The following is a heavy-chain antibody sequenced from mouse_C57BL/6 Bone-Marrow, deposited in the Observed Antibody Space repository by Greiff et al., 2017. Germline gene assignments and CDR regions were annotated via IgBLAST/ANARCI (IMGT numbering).Heavy chain of an antibody. J-gene: IGHJ1*03. Sequence: EVQLVESGGGLVQPGGSLKLSCAASGFTFSDYGMAWVRQAPRKGPEWVAFISNLAYSIYYADTVTGRFTISGENAKNTLYLEMSSLRSEDTAMYYCARHNYGSSYAWYFDVWGTGTTVTVSS. CDR2: ISNLAYSI. CDR1: GFTFSDYG. CDR3: ARHNYGSSYAWYFDV. D-gene: IGHD1-1*01. V-gene: IGHV5-15*01.